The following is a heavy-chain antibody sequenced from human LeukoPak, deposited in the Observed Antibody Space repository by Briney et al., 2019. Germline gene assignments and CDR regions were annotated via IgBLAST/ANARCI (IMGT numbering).Heavy chain of an antibody. Sequence: GGSLRLSCAASGFTFSNYWMSWVRQAPGKGLEWVANIKQDGSEKFYVDSVKGRLTISRDNAKNSLYLQMNSPRVEDTAVYYCARVQGSSGPGIFEYWGQGTLVTVS. J-gene: IGHJ4*02. D-gene: IGHD6-19*01. CDR1: GFTFSNYW. CDR2: IKQDGSEK. V-gene: IGHV3-7*01. CDR3: ARVQGSSGPGIFEY.